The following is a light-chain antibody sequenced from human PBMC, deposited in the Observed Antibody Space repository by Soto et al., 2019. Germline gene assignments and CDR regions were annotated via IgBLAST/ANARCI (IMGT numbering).Light chain of an antibody. CDR1: QSVSSNY. CDR2: DAS. Sequence: EIVLTQSPGTLSLSPGERATLSCRASQSVSSNYLAWYQQKPGQAPSLLIFDASTRATGIPDRFSGSGSGTDFTLTISRLEPEDFAVYYCQHYGSSLRTFGQGTKVEIK. J-gene: IGKJ1*01. V-gene: IGKV3-20*01. CDR3: QHYGSSLRT.